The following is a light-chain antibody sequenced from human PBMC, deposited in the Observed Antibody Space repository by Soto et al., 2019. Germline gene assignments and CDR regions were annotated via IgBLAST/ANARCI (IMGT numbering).Light chain of an antibody. CDR2: RAS. J-gene: IGKJ1*01. CDR3: LQYHNLWA. CDR1: QNIYYN. Sequence: ILMTQSPATASVSPGESATLCCRASQNIYYNVAWYQHRPGQAPRLLIYRASTRAPGVPARFSGSGSGTEFTLTISSLQPEDFTVYSCLQYHNLWAFGQGTKVDIK. V-gene: IGKV3-15*01.